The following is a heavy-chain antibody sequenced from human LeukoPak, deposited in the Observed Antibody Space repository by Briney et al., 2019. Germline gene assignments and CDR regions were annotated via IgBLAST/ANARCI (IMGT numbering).Heavy chain of an antibody. CDR1: GGSISSYY. CDR3: ARGEVVAGTPGQNSWDS. J-gene: IGHJ4*02. D-gene: IGHD6-19*01. Sequence: SETLSLTCTVSGGSISSYYWNWIRQPAGKGLEWIGRIYTSGSTNYNPSLKSRVSMSVDTSKNQFSLKLSSVTAADTAVYYCARGEVVAGTPGQNSWDSWGQGTLVTVSS. V-gene: IGHV4-4*07. CDR2: IYTSGST.